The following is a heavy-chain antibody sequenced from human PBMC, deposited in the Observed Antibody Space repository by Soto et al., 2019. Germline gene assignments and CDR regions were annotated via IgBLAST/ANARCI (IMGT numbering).Heavy chain of an antibody. CDR3: ARDQTIFGVVTNYYYYGMDV. V-gene: IGHV1-46*01. Sequence: GASVKVSCKASGCTFTSYYMHWVRQAPGQGLEWMGIINPSGGSTSYAQKFQGRVTMTRDTSTSTVYMELSSLRSEDTAVYYCARDQTIFGVVTNYYYYGMDVWGQGTTVTVSS. CDR2: INPSGGST. D-gene: IGHD3-3*01. J-gene: IGHJ6*02. CDR1: GCTFTSYY.